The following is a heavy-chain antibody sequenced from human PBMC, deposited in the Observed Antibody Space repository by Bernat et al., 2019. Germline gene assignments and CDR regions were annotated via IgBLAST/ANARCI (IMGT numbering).Heavy chain of an antibody. CDR3: SRDSYYFDY. V-gene: IGHV3-33*01. CDR2: IWYDGSNK. CDR1: AFTFSSYG. Sequence: QVQLVESGGGVVQPGRSLRLSCAASAFTFSSYGMHWVRQAPGKGLAWVAVIWYDGSNKYYADSVKGRFTISRDNSQNTLYLQMTSLRAEDTAVYYCSRDSYYFDYWGQGTLVTVSS. J-gene: IGHJ4*02.